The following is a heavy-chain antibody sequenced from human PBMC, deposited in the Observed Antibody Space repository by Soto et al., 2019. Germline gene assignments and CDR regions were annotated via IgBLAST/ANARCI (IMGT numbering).Heavy chain of an antibody. J-gene: IGHJ3*02. CDR2: IIPIFGTA. CDR1: GGTFSSYA. Sequence: ASVKVSCKASGGTFSSYAISWVRQAPGQGLEWMGGIIPIFGTANYAQKFQGRVTITADESTSTAYMELSSLRSEDTAVYYCARDFERIRPLGAFDIWGQGTMVTVSS. D-gene: IGHD2-15*01. CDR3: ARDFERIRPLGAFDI. V-gene: IGHV1-69*13.